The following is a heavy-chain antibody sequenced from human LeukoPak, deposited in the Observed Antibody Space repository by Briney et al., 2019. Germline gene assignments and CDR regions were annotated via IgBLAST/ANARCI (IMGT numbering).Heavy chain of an antibody. J-gene: IGHJ4*02. V-gene: IGHV1-18*04. CDR2: ISTYNGNT. CDR3: ARGVFGGSGSYSH. Sequence: ASVKVSCKASGYTFTGYYMHWVRQAPGQGLEWLGWISTYNGNTHYAQKLQGRVTMTTDTSTTTAYMELRSLRSDDTAVYYCARGVFGGSGSYSHWGQGTLVTVSS. CDR1: GYTFTGYY. D-gene: IGHD3-10*01.